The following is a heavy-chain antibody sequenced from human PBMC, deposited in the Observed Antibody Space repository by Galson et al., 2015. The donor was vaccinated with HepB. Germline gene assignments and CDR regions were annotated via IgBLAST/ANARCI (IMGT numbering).Heavy chain of an antibody. V-gene: IGHV1-46*01. CDR1: GYTFTSYY. CDR3: ARDRDTAIVTNYFDY. D-gene: IGHD5-18*01. Sequence: SVKVSCKASGYTFTSYYMHWVRQAPGQGLEWMGIINPSGGSTSYAQKFQGRVTMTRDTSTSTVYMELSSLRSEDTAVYYCARDRDTAIVTNYFDYWGQGTLITVSS. J-gene: IGHJ4*02. CDR2: INPSGGST.